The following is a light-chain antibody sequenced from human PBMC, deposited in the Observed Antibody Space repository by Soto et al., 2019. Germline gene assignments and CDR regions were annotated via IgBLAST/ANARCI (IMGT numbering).Light chain of an antibody. CDR1: TSNIGNND. V-gene: IGLV1-51*01. J-gene: IGLJ2*01. CDR2: DNT. CDR3: ATWDSRLHAVV. Sequence: QSVLTQPPSVAAAPGPKVTISCSGSTSNIGNNDVSWYQHLPGPAPKLLIYDNTKRHSGIPDRISGSKSGTSATLGITGRQTGDEADYYWATWDSRLHAVVFGGGTKLNVL.